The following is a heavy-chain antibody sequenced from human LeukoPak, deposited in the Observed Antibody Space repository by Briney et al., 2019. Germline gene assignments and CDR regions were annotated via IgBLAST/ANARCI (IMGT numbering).Heavy chain of an antibody. CDR2: ISYDGSNK. CDR3: ARTDYYDSSGPPGVFDY. CDR1: GFTFSSYA. J-gene: IGHJ4*02. V-gene: IGHV3-30*04. Sequence: GGSLRLSCAASGFTFSSYAMHWVRQAPGKGLEWVAVISYDGSNKYYADSLKGRFTISRDNSKNTLYLQMNSLRAEDTAVYYCARTDYYDSSGPPGVFDYWGQGTLVTVSS. D-gene: IGHD3-22*01.